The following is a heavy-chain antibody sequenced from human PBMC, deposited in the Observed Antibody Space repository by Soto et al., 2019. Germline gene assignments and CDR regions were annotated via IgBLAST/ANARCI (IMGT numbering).Heavy chain of an antibody. CDR1: GYTFTAYS. CDR3: AREASAVLALDY. D-gene: IGHD6-19*01. Sequence: ASVKVSCKASGYTFTAYSMHWVRQAPGQGLEWIGWFNPNSGDTVYAEKFQGRVTLTRDTSISTAYMELSSLRSDDTALYYCAREASAVLALDYCGQGTLVTVS. J-gene: IGHJ4*02. V-gene: IGHV1-2*02. CDR2: FNPNSGDT.